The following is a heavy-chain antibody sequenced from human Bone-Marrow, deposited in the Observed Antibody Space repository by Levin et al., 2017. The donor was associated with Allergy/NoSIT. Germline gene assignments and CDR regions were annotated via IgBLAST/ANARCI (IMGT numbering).Heavy chain of an antibody. Sequence: GESMKSSCKGSGYTFTTYWINWVRQMPGKGMERMGRIDPSDSYTKYSPSFQGHVTMSTDKSINTAYLQWSSLKASDTAMYYCARQHYYGSGTNYDAFDIWGQGTMVTVSS. CDR3: ARQHYYGSGTNYDAFDI. D-gene: IGHD3-10*01. J-gene: IGHJ3*02. CDR2: IDPSDSYT. V-gene: IGHV5-10-1*01. CDR1: GYTFTTYW.